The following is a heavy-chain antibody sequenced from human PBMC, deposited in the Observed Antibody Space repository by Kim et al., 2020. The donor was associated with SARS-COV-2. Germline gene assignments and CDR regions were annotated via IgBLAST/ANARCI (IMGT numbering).Heavy chain of an antibody. D-gene: IGHD3-10*01. CDR3: ARHTYYYGSGSYYD. Sequence: SETLSLTCTVSGGSISSSSYYWGWIRQPPGKGLEWIGSIYYSGSTFYNPSLKSRVTMSVDTSKNQFSLKLSSVTAADTAVYYCARHTYYYGSGSYYDWGQGTLVTVCS. V-gene: IGHV4-39*01. CDR2: IYYSGST. J-gene: IGHJ4*02. CDR1: GGSISSSSYY.